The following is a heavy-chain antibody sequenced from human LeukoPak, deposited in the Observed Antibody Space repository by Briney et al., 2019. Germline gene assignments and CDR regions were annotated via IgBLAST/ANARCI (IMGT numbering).Heavy chain of an antibody. V-gene: IGHV3-7*01. CDR3: ARGRTWCGY. D-gene: IGHD6-13*01. Sequence: GGSLRLSCAASGFTFSDYWMSWVRQAPGKGLEWVANINEDGSEEHYVDSMKGRFTISRDNAKNSLYLQMNSLRAEDTAVYKCARGRTWCGYWGQGTVVTVSS. CDR1: GFTFSDYW. J-gene: IGHJ4*02. CDR2: INEDGSEE.